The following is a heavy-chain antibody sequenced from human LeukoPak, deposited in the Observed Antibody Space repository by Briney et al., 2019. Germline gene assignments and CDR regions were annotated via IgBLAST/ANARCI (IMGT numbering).Heavy chain of an antibody. CDR3: ARGRPTTKYAPYYYYGMEV. Sequence: ASVKVSCKASGGTFSSYAISWVRQGPGQGLEWMGRIIPILGIANYAQKFQGRVTITADKSTSTAYMELSSLRPEDTAVYYCARGRPTTKYAPYYYYGMEVWGQGTTVTVSS. CDR1: GGTFSSYA. CDR2: IIPILGIA. V-gene: IGHV1-69*04. D-gene: IGHD1-1*01. J-gene: IGHJ6*02.